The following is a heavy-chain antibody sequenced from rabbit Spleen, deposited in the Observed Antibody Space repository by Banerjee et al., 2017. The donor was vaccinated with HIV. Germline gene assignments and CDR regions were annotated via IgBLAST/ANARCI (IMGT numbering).Heavy chain of an antibody. CDR3: ARDTVTSFSTYVMDL. CDR2: SYAGSSGST. Sequence: QSLEESGGDLVKPGASLTLTCTASGFTINGDYWMCWVRQAPGKGLEWIACSYAGSSGSTVSTICAKGRFTISKTSSTTVTLQMIILTAAVSATYFCARDTVTSFSTYVMDLWAKAPSSPS. J-gene: IGHJ6*01. D-gene: IGHD7-1*01. V-gene: IGHV1S40*01. CDR1: GFTINGDYW.